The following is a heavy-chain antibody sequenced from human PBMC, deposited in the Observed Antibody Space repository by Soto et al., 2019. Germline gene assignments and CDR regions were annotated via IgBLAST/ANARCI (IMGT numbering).Heavy chain of an antibody. Sequence: GGSLRLSCAAPGFTFSSYGMHWVRQAPGKGLEWVADIWYDGSNKYYADPVKGRFTIYRDNSKNTLYLQLNSLRAEDTAVYYCAREVRGSGSYYGDCWGQGTLVTVSS. V-gene: IGHV3-33*01. D-gene: IGHD3-10*01. CDR3: AREVRGSGSYYGDC. J-gene: IGHJ4*02. CDR2: IWYDGSNK. CDR1: GFTFSSYG.